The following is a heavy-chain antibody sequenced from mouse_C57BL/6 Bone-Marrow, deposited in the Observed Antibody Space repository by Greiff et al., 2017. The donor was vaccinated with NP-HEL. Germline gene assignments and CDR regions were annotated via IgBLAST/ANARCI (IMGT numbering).Heavy chain of an antibody. Sequence: EVKLVESGGDLVKPGGSLKLSCAASGFTFSSYGLSWVRQTPDKRLEWVATISSGGSYTSSPDSVKGRFTISRDNAKNTLYLQMSSLKSEDTAMYYCARQRWLLRRAYWGQGTLVTVSA. CDR2: ISSGGSYT. CDR1: GFTFSSYG. J-gene: IGHJ3*01. V-gene: IGHV5-6*02. CDR3: ARQRWLLRRAY. D-gene: IGHD2-3*01.